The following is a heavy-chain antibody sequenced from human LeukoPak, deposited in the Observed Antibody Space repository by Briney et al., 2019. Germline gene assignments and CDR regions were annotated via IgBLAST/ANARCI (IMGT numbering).Heavy chain of an antibody. J-gene: IGHJ4*02. CDR3: ARDSYDILTGYYQALDY. CDR1: GCPCSNHW. V-gene: IGHV3-7*01. D-gene: IGHD3-9*01. CDR2: IKQDGSEK. Sequence: PGGALRLSCVASGCPCSNHWMNWVRRAPGKGLESVANIKQDGSEKYYVGSVKGRFTISRDNAKNSLFLQMNSLRGEDSAVYYCARDSYDILTGYYQALDYWGQGTLVTVSS.